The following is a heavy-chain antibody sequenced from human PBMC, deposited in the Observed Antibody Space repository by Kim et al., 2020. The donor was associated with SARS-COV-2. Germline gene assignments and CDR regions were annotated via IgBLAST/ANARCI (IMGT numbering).Heavy chain of an antibody. J-gene: IGHJ4*02. CDR2: ISGYGDST. V-gene: IGHV3-23*01. CDR1: GFIFNNYV. CDR3: AKGSVVVAATRGAFDY. D-gene: IGHD2-15*01. Sequence: GGSLRLSCAASGFIFNNYVMTWVRQAPGQGLEWVSGISGYGDSTYYADSVKGRFTISRDNSKNTLFLQMNSLRAEDTAVYYCAKGSVVVAATRGAFDYWGQGTLVTVSS.